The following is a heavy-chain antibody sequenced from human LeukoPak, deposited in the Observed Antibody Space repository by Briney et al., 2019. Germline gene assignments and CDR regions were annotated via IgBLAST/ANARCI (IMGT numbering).Heavy chain of an antibody. CDR1: GGSISSSSYY. CDR2: IDYSGSA. D-gene: IGHD3-22*01. J-gene: IGHJ4*02. CDR3: AIGSGYYYVEFDY. Sequence: SETLSLTCTVSGGSISSSSYYWVRLRQRQGKGLERIGSIDYSGSAYSNPSLRSPVTITVDTAQNQFSLKLSPMTAADTVLYYCAIGSGYYYVEFDYWGRGNLVTVS. V-gene: IGHV4-39*01.